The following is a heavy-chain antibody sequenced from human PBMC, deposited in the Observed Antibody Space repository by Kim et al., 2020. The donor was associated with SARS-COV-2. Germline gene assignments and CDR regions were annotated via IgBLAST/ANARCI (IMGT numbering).Heavy chain of an antibody. CDR3: ARGEGIAESQYYYYYYGMDV. J-gene: IGHJ6*02. V-gene: IGHV4-59*01. CDR1: GGSISSYY. Sequence: SETLSLTCTVSGGSISSYYWSWIRQPPGKGLEWIGYIYYSGSTNYNPSLKSRVTISVDTSKNQFSLKLSSVTAADTAVYYCARGEGIAESQYYYYYYGMDVWGQGTTVTVSS. CDR2: IYYSGST. D-gene: IGHD6-13*01.